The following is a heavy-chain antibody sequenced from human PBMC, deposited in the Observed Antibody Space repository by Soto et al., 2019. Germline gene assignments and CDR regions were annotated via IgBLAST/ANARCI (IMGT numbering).Heavy chain of an antibody. CDR1: GGSISSSSYY. J-gene: IGHJ5*02. D-gene: IGHD2-15*01. Sequence: QLQLQESGPGRVKPSETLSLTCTVSGGSISSSSYYWGWIRQPPGKGLEWIGNIYYSGSTYYNPSLKSRVTISVDTSKNQFSLKLSSVTAADTAVYYCATRQSSPWFDPWGQGTLVTVSS. CDR3: ATRQSSPWFDP. CDR2: IYYSGST. V-gene: IGHV4-39*01.